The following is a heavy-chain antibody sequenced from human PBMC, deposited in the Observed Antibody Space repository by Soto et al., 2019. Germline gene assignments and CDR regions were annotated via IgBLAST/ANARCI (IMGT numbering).Heavy chain of an antibody. V-gene: IGHV2-5*01. Sequence: SGPTLVNPTQTLTLTCTFSGFSLSTSGLGVGWIRQPPGKALEWLALIYWNDDKRYSPSLKSRLTITKDTSKNQVVLTMTNMDPVDTATYYCANDVYSRSWTRAFDYWGQGTMVTVSS. CDR1: GFSLSTSGLG. CDR2: IYWNDDK. D-gene: IGHD6-13*01. CDR3: ANDVYSRSWTRAFDY. J-gene: IGHJ4*02.